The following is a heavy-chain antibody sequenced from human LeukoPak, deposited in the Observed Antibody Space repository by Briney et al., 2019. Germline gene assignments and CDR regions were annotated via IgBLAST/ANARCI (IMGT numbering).Heavy chain of an antibody. D-gene: IGHD3-3*01. CDR3: ASLSMDYDFWSGYPYYFDY. V-gene: IGHV1-24*01. CDR2: FDPEDGET. J-gene: IGHJ4*02. Sequence: ASVKVSCKVSGYTLTELSMHWVRQAPGKGLEWMGGFDPEDGETIYAQKFQGRVTMTEDTSTDTAYMELSSLRSEDTAVYYCASLSMDYDFWSGYPYYFDYWGQGTLVTVSS. CDR1: GYTLTELS.